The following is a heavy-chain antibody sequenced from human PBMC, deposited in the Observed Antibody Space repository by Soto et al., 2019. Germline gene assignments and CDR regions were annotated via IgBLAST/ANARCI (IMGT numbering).Heavy chain of an antibody. Sequence: SSETLSRTCIVSGASISGYCWSCIRQPAGKGLEWIGRVYTHGSTIYNPSLKSRVTMSLDTYKNRFSLRLGSLTAAGTAVYYCARDSLGIKAAVHYRGQGTLVTVS. CDR3: ARDSLGIKAAVHY. CDR2: VYTHGST. V-gene: IGHV4-4*07. J-gene: IGHJ4*02. CDR1: GASISGYC. D-gene: IGHD3-16*01.